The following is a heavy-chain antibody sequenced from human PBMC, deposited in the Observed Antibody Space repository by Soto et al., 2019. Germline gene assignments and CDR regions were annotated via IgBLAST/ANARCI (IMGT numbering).Heavy chain of an antibody. CDR2: ISYSGST. J-gene: IGHJ2*01. CDR3: ARGVGNNWYSNWYFDL. Sequence: QVQLQESGPGLVKPSETLSLTCTVSGVSISNYYWSWIRQPPGKGLEWIGYISYSGSTNYNPSLKSRVTISVDTSKKQFSLKLSSVTAADTAVYYCARGVGNNWYSNWYFDLWGRGTLLTVSS. D-gene: IGHD6-13*01. CDR1: GVSISNYY. V-gene: IGHV4-59*01.